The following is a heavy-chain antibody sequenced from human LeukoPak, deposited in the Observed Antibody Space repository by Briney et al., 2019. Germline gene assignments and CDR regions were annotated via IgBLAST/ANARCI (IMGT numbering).Heavy chain of an antibody. J-gene: IGHJ5*02. CDR3: ARVSSGYSDWFDP. V-gene: IGHV1-8*01. D-gene: IGHD3-22*01. CDR2: MSPNSGNT. Sequence: ASVKVSCKASGYTFTSYDINWVRQATGQGLEWMGWMSPNSGNTGYAQKFQGRVTLTRNTSINTAYMELSSLRSEDTAVYYCARVSSGYSDWFDPWGQGTLVTVSS. CDR1: GYTFTSYD.